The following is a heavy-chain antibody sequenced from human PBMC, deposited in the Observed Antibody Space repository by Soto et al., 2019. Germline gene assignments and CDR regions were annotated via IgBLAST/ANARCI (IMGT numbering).Heavy chain of an antibody. J-gene: IGHJ4*02. CDR2: ISSKPNRTSFYI. Sequence: PGGSLRLSCAASGFSFASYSMNWLRQAPGKGLEWVSSISSKPNRTSFYIHYADSVKGRFTISRDNAKDSLYLQMNTLRAEDTGVYYCARDGTDSSGYYLGPTPPADWGPVILVTVSS. CDR1: GFSFASYS. D-gene: IGHD3-22*01. V-gene: IGHV3-21*01. CDR3: ARDGTDSSGYYLGPTPPAD.